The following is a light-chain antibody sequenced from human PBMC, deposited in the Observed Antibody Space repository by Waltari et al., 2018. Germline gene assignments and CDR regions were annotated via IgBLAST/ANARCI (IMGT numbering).Light chain of an antibody. Sequence: EVVMTQSPATLSVSPGERATLYCRASQNIYTNLPWYQQSPGQPPRLLIYRASARASGIPARFSGSGSGTEFTLTISSLQSEDSAVYYCQQYNVWPPITFGQGTRVEIK. CDR3: QQYNVWPPIT. J-gene: IGKJ5*01. CDR2: RAS. V-gene: IGKV3-15*01. CDR1: QNIYTN.